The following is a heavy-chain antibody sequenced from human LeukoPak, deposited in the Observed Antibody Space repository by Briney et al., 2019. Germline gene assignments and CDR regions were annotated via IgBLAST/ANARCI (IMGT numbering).Heavy chain of an antibody. CDR2: ISYIGST. D-gene: IGHD4-17*01. CDR3: ARDLVTVTKGFDI. V-gene: IGHV4-59*11. Sequence: SETLSLTCAVSADSSSSHSWTWIRHPPGKGLEWIGYISYIGSTNYNPSLKSRVTISIDTSKNQFSLKLSSVTAADTAVYYCARDLVTVTKGFDIWGQGTMVTVSS. J-gene: IGHJ3*02. CDR1: ADSSSSHS.